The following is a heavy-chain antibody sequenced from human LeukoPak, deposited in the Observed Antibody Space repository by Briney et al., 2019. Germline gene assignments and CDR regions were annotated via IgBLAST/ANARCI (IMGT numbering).Heavy chain of an antibody. V-gene: IGHV3-48*01. CDR2: ISSSSSTI. CDR1: GFTFSSYS. J-gene: IGHJ6*02. D-gene: IGHD3-3*01. Sequence: PGGSLRLSCAASGFTFSSYSMNWVRQAPGKGLEWVSYISSSSSTIYYADSVKGRFTISRDNAKNSLYLQMNSLRAEDTAVYYCARDPRGDYDFWSGYYIWDFYYYYGMDVWGQGTTVTVSS. CDR3: ARDPRGDYDFWSGYYIWDFYYYYGMDV.